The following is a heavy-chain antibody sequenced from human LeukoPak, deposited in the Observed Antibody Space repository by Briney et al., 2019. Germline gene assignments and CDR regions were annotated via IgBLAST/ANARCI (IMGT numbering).Heavy chain of an antibody. V-gene: IGHV3-21*01. CDR3: ARDLLYGSAPGP. D-gene: IGHD3-10*01. CDR1: GFTFSSYS. CDR2: ISSSSSYI. Sequence: GGPLRLSCAASGFTFSSYSMNWVRQAPGKGLEWVSSISSSSSYIYYADSVKGRFTISRDNAKNSLYLQMNSLRAEDTAVYYCARDLLYGSAPGPWGQGTMVTVSS. J-gene: IGHJ5*02.